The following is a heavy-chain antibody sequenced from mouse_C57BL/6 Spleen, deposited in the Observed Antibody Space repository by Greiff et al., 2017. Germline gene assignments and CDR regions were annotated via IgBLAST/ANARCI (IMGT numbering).Heavy chain of an antibody. CDR2: IRNKANGYTT. V-gene: IGHV7-3*01. CDR1: GFPFTDYY. Sequence: EVHLVESGGGLVQPGGSPSLSCAASGFPFTDYYMSWVRQPPGKALEWLGFIRNKANGYTTEYSASVKGRFTISRDNSQSILSLHMKALRAEDRATYYYARFGYEGAMDYWGQGTSVTVSS. J-gene: IGHJ4*01. CDR3: ARFGYEGAMDY. D-gene: IGHD2-2*01.